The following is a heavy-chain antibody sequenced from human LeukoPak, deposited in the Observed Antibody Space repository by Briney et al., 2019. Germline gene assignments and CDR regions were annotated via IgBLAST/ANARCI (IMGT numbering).Heavy chain of an antibody. D-gene: IGHD3-10*01. Sequence: SETLSLTCAVSGGSFRGYYWSWIRRPPGKGLEWIGETNHGGSTSYNPSLKSRVTISVDTSKNQFSLELTSVTAADTAVYYCAKSNGYGLVDIWGQGTMVTVSS. CDR2: TNHGGST. V-gene: IGHV4-34*01. J-gene: IGHJ3*02. CDR3: AKSNGYGLVDI. CDR1: GGSFRGYY.